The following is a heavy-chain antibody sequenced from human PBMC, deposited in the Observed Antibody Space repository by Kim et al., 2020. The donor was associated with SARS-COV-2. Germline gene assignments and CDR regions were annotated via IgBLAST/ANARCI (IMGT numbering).Heavy chain of an antibody. D-gene: IGHD5-12*01. V-gene: IGHV3-74*01. CDR2: INSDGSST. Sequence: GGSLRLSCAASGFTFSSYWMHWVRQAPGKGLVWVSRINSDGSSTSYADSVKGRFTISRDNAKNTLYLQMNSLRAEDTAVYYCAGGYSGSTQGYYYYYGMDVWGQGTTVTVSS. CDR3: AGGYSGSTQGYYYYYGMDV. CDR1: GFTFSSYW. J-gene: IGHJ6*02.